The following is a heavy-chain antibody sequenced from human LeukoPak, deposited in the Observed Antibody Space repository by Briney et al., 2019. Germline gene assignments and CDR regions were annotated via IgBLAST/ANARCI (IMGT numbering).Heavy chain of an antibody. J-gene: IGHJ4*02. Sequence: PSETLSLTCTVSGGSISSYYWGWIRQPPGKGLEWIGYIYYSGSTNYNPSLKSRVTVSVDTSKNQFSLKLSSATAAGTAVYYCARNDFWSGYYHFDYWGQGTLVTVSS. D-gene: IGHD3-3*01. CDR1: GGSISSYY. V-gene: IGHV4-59*01. CDR3: ARNDFWSGYYHFDY. CDR2: IYYSGST.